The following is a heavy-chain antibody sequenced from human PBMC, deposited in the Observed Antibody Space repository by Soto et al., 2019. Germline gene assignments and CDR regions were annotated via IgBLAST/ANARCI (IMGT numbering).Heavy chain of an antibody. CDR2: IIPILGIA. Sequence: SVKVSCKASGRTFSRYTISWVRQAPGQRLEWMGKIIPILGIANYAQKFQGRVTITADKSTSTAFMELSSLRSEDTAVYYCARATDILTVMDVWGQGTTVTVSS. CDR3: ARATDILTVMDV. J-gene: IGHJ6*02. CDR1: GRTFSRYT. D-gene: IGHD3-9*01. V-gene: IGHV1-69*02.